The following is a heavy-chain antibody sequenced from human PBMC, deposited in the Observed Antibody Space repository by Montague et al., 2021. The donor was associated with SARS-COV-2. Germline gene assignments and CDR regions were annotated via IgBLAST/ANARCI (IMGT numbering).Heavy chain of an antibody. CDR3: AHRRGLLLSDAFDI. V-gene: IGHV2-5*02. J-gene: IGHJ3*02. CDR2: IYWDDDK. D-gene: IGHD1-26*01. CDR1: GFSLSTSGVG. Sequence: PALAKPTQTLTLTCTFSGFSLSTSGVGVGWIRQPPGKALEWLALIYWDDDKRYSPSLKSRLTITKDTSKNQVVLTMTNMDPVDTATYYCAHRRGLLLSDAFDIWGQGTRVTVSS.